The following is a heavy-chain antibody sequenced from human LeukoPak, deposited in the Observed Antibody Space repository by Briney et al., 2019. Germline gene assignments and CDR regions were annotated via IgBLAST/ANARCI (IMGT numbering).Heavy chain of an antibody. V-gene: IGHV3-64*01. Sequence: SGGSLRLSCAASGFTFSTYAMHWVRQAPGKGLEYVSAISSNGGSTYYANSVKGRFTISRDNSKNTLYLQMNSLRAEDTAVYYCAKSGGAAPGRFDYWGQGTLVTVSS. D-gene: IGHD3-10*01. CDR1: GFTFSTYA. CDR3: AKSGGAAPGRFDY. J-gene: IGHJ4*02. CDR2: ISSNGGST.